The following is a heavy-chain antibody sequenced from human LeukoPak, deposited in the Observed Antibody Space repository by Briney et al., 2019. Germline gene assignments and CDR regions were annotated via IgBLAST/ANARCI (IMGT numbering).Heavy chain of an antibody. Sequence: GGSLRLSCAASGFTFTRHAMSWVRPAPGKGLEWVSGIGARGRNTYYADSVQGRFTISRDNSQDNLFLQMNSLRDDDTAIYYCTKEPELLPSGDWFDPWGQGTLVTVSS. CDR2: IGARGRNT. J-gene: IGHJ5*02. V-gene: IGHV3-23*01. CDR3: TKEPELLPSGDWFDP. CDR1: GFTFTRHA. D-gene: IGHD1-14*01.